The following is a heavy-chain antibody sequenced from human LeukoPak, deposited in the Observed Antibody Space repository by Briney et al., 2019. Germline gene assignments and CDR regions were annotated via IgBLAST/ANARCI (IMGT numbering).Heavy chain of an antibody. V-gene: IGHV3-23*01. J-gene: IGHJ4*02. Sequence: GGSLRLSCAASGFTFSSYAMSWVRQAPGKGLEWVSAISGSGGSTYYADSVKGRFTISRDNSKNTLYLQMNSLRAEDTAVYYCARAYSSSSGTDYWGQGTLVTVSS. D-gene: IGHD6-6*01. CDR1: GFTFSSYA. CDR2: ISGSGGST. CDR3: ARAYSSSSGTDY.